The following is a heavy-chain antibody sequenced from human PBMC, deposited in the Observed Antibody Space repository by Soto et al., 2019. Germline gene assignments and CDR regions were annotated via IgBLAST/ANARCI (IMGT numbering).Heavy chain of an antibody. Sequence: HVQLVQSGAEVKKPGSSVKVSCKASGGTFRTYGISWVRQAPGQGLEWMGGIIPISGPANYAQKFQGRVSITADESTSAVYMELSSLRSDDTAVYYCACGKDDSDTSLLPPWSYFVPWGQGSLVTVSS. V-gene: IGHV1-69*01. CDR3: ACGKDDSDTSLLPPWSYFVP. J-gene: IGHJ4*02. CDR1: GGTFRTYG. CDR2: IIPISGPA. D-gene: IGHD5-18*01.